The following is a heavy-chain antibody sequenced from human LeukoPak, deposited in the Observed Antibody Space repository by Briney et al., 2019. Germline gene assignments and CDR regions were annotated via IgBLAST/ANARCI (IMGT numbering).Heavy chain of an antibody. V-gene: IGHV6-1*01. CDR3: ARGAVGQPGWKGDVFDI. CDR1: GDSISSRTAA. J-gene: IGHJ3*02. Sequence: SRTLSLTCALSGDSISSRTAAWNWIRQSPSRGLEWLGRTYYRSKWYDDYAISVKSRITINPDTSKNQFSLQLISVIPEDTAVYYCARGAVGQPGWKGDVFDIWGQGTMVTVSS. CDR2: TYYRSKWYD. D-gene: IGHD3-16*01.